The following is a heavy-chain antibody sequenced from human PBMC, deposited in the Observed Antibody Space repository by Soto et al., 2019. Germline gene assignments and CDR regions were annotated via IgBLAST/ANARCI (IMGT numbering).Heavy chain of an antibody. CDR3: TTGLSS. CDR1: GFTFSSYA. D-gene: IGHD2-2*01. Sequence: GGSLRLSCAASGFTFSSYAMNWVRQAPGKGLEWVGLIKSKTDGGTTDYAAPVKGRFTISRDDSKNTLYLQMNSLKTEDTAVYCCTTGLSSCGQGTMVTVSS. J-gene: IGHJ4*02. V-gene: IGHV3-15*01. CDR2: IKSKTDGGTT.